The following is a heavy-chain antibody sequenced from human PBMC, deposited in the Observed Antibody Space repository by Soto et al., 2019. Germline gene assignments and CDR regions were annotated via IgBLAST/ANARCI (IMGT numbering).Heavy chain of an antibody. Sequence: EVQLLESGGGLEQPGGSLRLSCAASGFTFSSYAMSWVRQAPGKGLECVSAISGSGGSTYYADSVKGRFTISRDNSKNTLYLQMNSLRAEDTAVYYCAKGRGYCSSTSCYVGSDYWGQGTLVTVSS. CDR3: AKGRGYCSSTSCYVGSDY. CDR1: GFTFSSYA. J-gene: IGHJ4*02. CDR2: ISGSGGST. V-gene: IGHV3-23*01. D-gene: IGHD2-2*01.